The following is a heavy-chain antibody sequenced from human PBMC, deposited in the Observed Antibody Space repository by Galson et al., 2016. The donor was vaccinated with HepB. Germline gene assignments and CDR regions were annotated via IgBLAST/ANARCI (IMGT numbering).Heavy chain of an antibody. D-gene: IGHD3-16*01. Sequence: SETLSLTCAVYGGSFRGYYWSWIRQPPGKGLEWIGEINHSGSTNYNPSLKSRVIISVDTSKNQFSLKLSSVTAADTAVYYCARVSWGDFDSWGQGTLVTVSS. CDR3: ARVSWGDFDS. V-gene: IGHV4-34*01. CDR1: GGSFRGYY. CDR2: INHSGST. J-gene: IGHJ4*02.